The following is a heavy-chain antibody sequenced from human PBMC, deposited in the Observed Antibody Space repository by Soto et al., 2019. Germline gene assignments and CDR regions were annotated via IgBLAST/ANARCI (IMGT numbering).Heavy chain of an antibody. CDR2: IRSRANNFAT. J-gene: IGHJ6*02. V-gene: IGHV3-73*02. D-gene: IGHD2-2*02. CDR3: ARGQGAAIGDYYYHGMDV. CDR1: GFIFSGSA. Sequence: EVQLVESGGGLVQPGGSLKLSCAASGFIFSGSAIHWVRQASGKGLEWFGRIRSRANNFATSSAASVKGRFTFSRDDSKNTAYLQMNALKPEDKAVYYCARGQGAAIGDYYYHGMDVWGQGTTVTVSS.